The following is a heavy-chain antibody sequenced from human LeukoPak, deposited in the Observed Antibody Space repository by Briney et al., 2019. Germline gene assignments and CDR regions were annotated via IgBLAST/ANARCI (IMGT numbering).Heavy chain of an antibody. CDR1: GGSISSYY. CDR3: ARDEYLESLFDY. D-gene: IGHD2-2*02. Sequence: SETLSLTCTVSGGSISSYYWSWIRQPQGKGLEWIGYIYYSGSTNYNPSLKSRVTISVDTSKNQFSLKLSSVTAADTAVYYCARDEYLESLFDYWGQGTLVTVSS. V-gene: IGHV4-59*01. CDR2: IYYSGST. J-gene: IGHJ4*02.